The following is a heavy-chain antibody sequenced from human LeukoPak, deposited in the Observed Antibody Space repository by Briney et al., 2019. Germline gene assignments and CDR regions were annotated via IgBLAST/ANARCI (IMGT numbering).Heavy chain of an antibody. Sequence: PGGSLRLSCAASGFTFDDYGMHWVRQAPGKGLEWVAVISYDGRNKYYADSVKGRFTISRDNSRNTLSLQMNSLRAEDTAVYYCVKDGDDSGWNYFDYWGQGTLVTVSS. CDR3: VKDGDDSGWNYFDY. CDR2: ISYDGRNK. J-gene: IGHJ4*02. D-gene: IGHD6-19*01. CDR1: GFTFDDYG. V-gene: IGHV3-30*18.